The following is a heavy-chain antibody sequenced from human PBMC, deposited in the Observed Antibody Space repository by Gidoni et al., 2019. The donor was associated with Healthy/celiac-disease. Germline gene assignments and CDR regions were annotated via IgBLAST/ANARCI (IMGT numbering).Heavy chain of an antibody. CDR1: GGSFSGYY. J-gene: IGHJ6*03. Sequence: QVQLQQWGAGLLKPSVTLSLTCAVYGGSFSGYYWGWIRQPPGKGLEWIGEINHSGSTNYNPSLKSRVTISVDTSKNQFSLKLSSVTAADTAVYYCASSWGFYYYYYMDVWGKGTTVTVSS. D-gene: IGHD3-16*01. CDR2: INHSGST. V-gene: IGHV4-34*01. CDR3: ASSWGFYYYYYMDV.